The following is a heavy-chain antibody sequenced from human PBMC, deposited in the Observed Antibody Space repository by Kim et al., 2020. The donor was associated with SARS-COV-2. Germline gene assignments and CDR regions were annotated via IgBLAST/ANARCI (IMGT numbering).Heavy chain of an antibody. Sequence: YNPSIKSRFSMSLDPSRNQFSLKLNSLTDADTAVYYCARLPDITGWPFDYWAQGTLVTVSS. V-gene: IGHV4-59*08. D-gene: IGHD3-10*01. J-gene: IGHJ4*02. CDR3: ARLPDITGWPFDY.